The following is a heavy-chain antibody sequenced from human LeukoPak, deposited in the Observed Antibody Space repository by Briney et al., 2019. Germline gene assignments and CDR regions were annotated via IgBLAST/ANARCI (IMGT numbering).Heavy chain of an antibody. CDR2: IYYSGST. J-gene: IGHJ3*02. V-gene: IGHV4-31*03. D-gene: IGHD3-22*01. CDR1: GGSISSGGYY. CDR3: ARGAGWSHYDSSGYREDAFDI. Sequence: SQTLSLTCTVSGGSISSGGYYWSWIRQHPGKGLEWIGHIYYSGSTDYNPSPKSRVTISVDTSKNQFSLKLSSVTAADTAVYYCARGAGWSHYDSSGYREDAFDIWGQGTMVTVSS.